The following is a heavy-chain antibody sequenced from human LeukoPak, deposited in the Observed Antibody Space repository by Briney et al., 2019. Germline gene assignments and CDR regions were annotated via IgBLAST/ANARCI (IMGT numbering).Heavy chain of an antibody. Sequence: GECLKISCKGSGYSFTSYWISWVRRMPGKGLEWMGWIDPSDSYTNYSPSFRGHVTISADKSISTAYLLWSSLKASDTAIYYCAIRGRTSSTIYNLIDYWGQGTLVTVSS. CDR3: AIRGRTSSTIYNLIDY. CDR2: IDPSDSYT. J-gene: IGHJ4*02. V-gene: IGHV5-10-1*01. D-gene: IGHD2-2*01. CDR1: GYSFTSYW.